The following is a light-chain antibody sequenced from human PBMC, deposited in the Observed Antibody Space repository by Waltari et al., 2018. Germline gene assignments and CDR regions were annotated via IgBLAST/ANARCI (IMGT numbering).Light chain of an antibody. CDR2: FGS. CDR1: QSLLHSNGYNY. Sequence: EIVLTQSPLSLPVTLGEPASLSCTSSQSLLHSNGYNYLDWYVQRPGLPPRLLIYFGSYRASGVPDRFSGSGSVTDFTLKISKVEAEDVGVYYCMQALQTSITFGQGTRLEIK. V-gene: IGKV2-28*01. CDR3: MQALQTSIT. J-gene: IGKJ5*01.